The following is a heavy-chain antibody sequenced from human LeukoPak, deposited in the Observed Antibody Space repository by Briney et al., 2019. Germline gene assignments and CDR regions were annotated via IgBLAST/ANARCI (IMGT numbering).Heavy chain of an antibody. J-gene: IGHJ5*02. D-gene: IGHD2-8*01. CDR2: IYYSGNT. CDR3: ARVSTNGVSNWFDP. V-gene: IGHV4-59*01. CDR1: GGSISGYY. Sequence: PSETLSLTCTVSGGSISGYYWSWIRQPPGKGLEWIGYIYYSGNTICNPSLKSRVTMAVGRSTNQFSLKLSSVTAADTAVYYCARVSTNGVSNWFDPWGQGTLVTVSS.